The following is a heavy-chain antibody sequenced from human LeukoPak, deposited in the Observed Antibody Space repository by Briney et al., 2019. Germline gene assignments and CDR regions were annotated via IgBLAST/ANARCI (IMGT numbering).Heavy chain of an antibody. CDR2: TYYSGST. Sequence: SETLSLTCTVSGGSISSSSYYWGWIRQPPGKGLEWIGSTYYSGSTYYNPSLKSRVTISVDTSKNQFSLKLSSVTAADTAAYYCARRRDGYNRRWFDPWGQGTLVTVSS. J-gene: IGHJ5*02. CDR3: ARRRDGYNRRWFDP. D-gene: IGHD5-24*01. V-gene: IGHV4-39*01. CDR1: GGSISSSSYY.